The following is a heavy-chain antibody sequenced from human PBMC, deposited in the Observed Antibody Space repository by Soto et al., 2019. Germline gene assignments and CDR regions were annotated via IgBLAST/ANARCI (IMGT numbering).Heavy chain of an antibody. CDR2: IYYSGST. Sequence: SATLSHTCHDADFSISSSRYYWGWIRQPPGKRLEWIGSIYYSGSTYYNPSLKSRVTISVDTSKNQFSLKLSSVTAADTAVYYCARRAMVTGAGYYYYYGMDVGGQGKTVAVS. CDR3: ARRAMVTGAGYYYYYGMDV. J-gene: IGHJ6*02. CDR1: DFSISSSRYY. D-gene: IGHD5-18*01. V-gene: IGHV4-39*01.